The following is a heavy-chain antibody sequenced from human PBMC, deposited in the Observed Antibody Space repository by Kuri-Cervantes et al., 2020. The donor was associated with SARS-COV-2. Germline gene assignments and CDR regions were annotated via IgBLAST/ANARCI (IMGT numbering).Heavy chain of an antibody. CDR3: AKAEWLERGGIDY. J-gene: IGHJ4*02. CDR1: GFTFSSYA. D-gene: IGHD6-19*01. CDR2: ISYDGSNK. V-gene: IGHV3-30-3*01. Sequence: GESLKISCAASGFTFSSYAMHWVRQAPGKGLEWVAVISYDGSNKYYADSVKGRFTISRDNSKNTLFLQMNSLRAEDTAVYYCAKAEWLERGGIDYWGQGTLVTVSS.